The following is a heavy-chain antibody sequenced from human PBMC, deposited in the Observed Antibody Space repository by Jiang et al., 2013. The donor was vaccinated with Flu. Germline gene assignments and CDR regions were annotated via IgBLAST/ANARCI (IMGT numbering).Heavy chain of an antibody. V-gene: IGHV3-30*04. J-gene: IGHJ6*02. Sequence: ASGFTFSSYAMHWVRQAPGKGLEWVAVISYDGSNKYYADSVKGRFTISRDNSKNTLYLQMNSLRAEDTAVYYCARDQLWFRELSFFQYYYYGMDVWGQGTTVTVSS. CDR3: ARDQLWFRELSFFQYYYYGMDV. D-gene: IGHD3-10*01. CDR1: GFTFSSYA. CDR2: ISYDGSNK.